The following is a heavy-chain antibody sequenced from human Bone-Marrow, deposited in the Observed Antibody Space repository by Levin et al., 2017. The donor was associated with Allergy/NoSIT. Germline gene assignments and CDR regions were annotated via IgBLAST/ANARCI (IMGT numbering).Heavy chain of an antibody. CDR2: ISGSAGST. CDR3: AKSKFSGALLVFDY. V-gene: IGHV3-23*01. CDR1: GFTFSRFS. Sequence: PGGSLRLSCAASGFTFSRFSMSWVRQAPGKGLEWVSGISGSAGSTYYADSVKGRSTISRDNSKHTLSLQMNSLRAEDTAIYYCAKSKFSGALLVFDYWGPGALVAVSS. J-gene: IGHJ4*02. D-gene: IGHD2-15*01.